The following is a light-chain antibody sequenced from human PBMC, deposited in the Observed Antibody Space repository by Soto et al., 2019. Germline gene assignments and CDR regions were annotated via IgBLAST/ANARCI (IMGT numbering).Light chain of an antibody. CDR3: QQYNRYST. V-gene: IGKV1-5*03. J-gene: IGKJ2*01. CDR2: KAS. CDR1: QSISNW. Sequence: DIQMTQSPSTLSASVGDRVTITCRASQSISNWLAWYQQKPGKAPKLLIYKASSLESGVPSRFSGSGSGKEYTLTISSLQPDDFATYYCQQYNRYSTFGQGTKLEIK.